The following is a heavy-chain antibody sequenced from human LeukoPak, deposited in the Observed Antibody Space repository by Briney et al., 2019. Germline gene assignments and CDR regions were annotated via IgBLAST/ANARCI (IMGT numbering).Heavy chain of an antibody. CDR3: ARGRRGVVVPAAIRKGNWFDP. J-gene: IGHJ5*02. CDR1: GGSFSGYY. D-gene: IGHD2-2*02. Sequence: SETLSLTCAVYGGSFSGYYWSWIRQPPGKGLEWIGEINHSGSTNYNPSLKSRVTISVDTSKNQFSLKLSSVTAADTAVYYWARGRRGVVVPAAIRKGNWFDPWGQGTLVTVSS. CDR2: INHSGST. V-gene: IGHV4-34*01.